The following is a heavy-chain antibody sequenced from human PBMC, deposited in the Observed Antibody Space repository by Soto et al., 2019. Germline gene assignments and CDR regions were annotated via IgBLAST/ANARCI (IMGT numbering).Heavy chain of an antibody. CDR1: GGSFSGYY. CDR2: INHSGST. D-gene: IGHD3-10*01. Sequence: SETLSLTCAVYGGSFSGYYWSWIRQPPGKGLEWIGEINHSGSTNYNPSLKSRVTISVDTSKNQFSLKLSSVTAADTALYYCAKGSPGRSGSYYGDSWGQGSLVTVSS. J-gene: IGHJ4*02. CDR3: AKGSPGRSGSYYGDS. V-gene: IGHV4-34*01.